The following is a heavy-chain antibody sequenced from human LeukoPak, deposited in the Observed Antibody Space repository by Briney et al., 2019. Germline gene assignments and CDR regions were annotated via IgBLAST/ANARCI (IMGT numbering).Heavy chain of an antibody. CDR1: GGTFSNYA. CDR3: ARDRGYSSSRRDYYYYYMDV. V-gene: IGHV1-69*05. CDR2: IIPIFGTA. Sequence: ASVKVSCKASGGTFSNYAISWVRQAPGQGLEWMGGIIPIFGTANYAQKFQGRVTITTDESMSTAYMELSSLRSEDTAVYYCARDRGYSSSRRDYYYYYMDVWGKGTTVTVSS. D-gene: IGHD6-13*01. J-gene: IGHJ6*03.